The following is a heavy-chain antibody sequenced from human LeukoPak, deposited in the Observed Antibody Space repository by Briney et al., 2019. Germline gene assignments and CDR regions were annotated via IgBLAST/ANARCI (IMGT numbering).Heavy chain of an antibody. Sequence: SVNVSCKASGGTFSSYAISWVRQAPGQGLEWMGGIIPIFGTANYAQKFQGRVTITADESTSTAYMELSSLRSEDTAVYYCARVPADDYYYYYGMDVWGQGTTVTVSS. CDR3: ARVPADDYYYYYGMDV. D-gene: IGHD2-2*01. V-gene: IGHV1-69*13. CDR1: GGTFSSYA. CDR2: IIPIFGTA. J-gene: IGHJ6*02.